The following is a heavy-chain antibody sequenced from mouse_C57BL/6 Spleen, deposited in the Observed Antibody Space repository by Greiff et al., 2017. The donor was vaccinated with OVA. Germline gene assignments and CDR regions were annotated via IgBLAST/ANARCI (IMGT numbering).Heavy chain of an antibody. CDR3: AREGSNYGYAMDY. J-gene: IGHJ4*01. V-gene: IGHV3-6*01. CDR1: GYSITSGYY. CDR2: ISYDGSN. D-gene: IGHD2-5*01. Sequence: DVKLQESGPGLVKPSQSLSLSCSVTGYSITSGYYWNWIRQFPGNQLEWMGYISYDGSNNYNPSLKNRISITRDTSKNPFFLKLNSVTTEDTATYYCAREGSNYGYAMDYWGQGTSVTVSS.